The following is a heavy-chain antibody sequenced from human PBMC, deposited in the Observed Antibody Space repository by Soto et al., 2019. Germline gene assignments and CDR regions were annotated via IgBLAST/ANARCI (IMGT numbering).Heavy chain of an antibody. CDR3: AHSLYDYVWGTNWFDP. J-gene: IGHJ5*02. Sequence: QITLKESSPTLVKPTQTLTLTCTFSGFSLSTSGVGVGWIRQPPGKALEWLALIYWDDDKRYSPSLKSRLTITKDTSKNQVVLTMTNMDPVDTATYYCAHSLYDYVWGTNWFDPWGQGTLVTVSS. V-gene: IGHV2-5*02. D-gene: IGHD3-16*01. CDR1: GFSLSTSGVG. CDR2: IYWDDDK.